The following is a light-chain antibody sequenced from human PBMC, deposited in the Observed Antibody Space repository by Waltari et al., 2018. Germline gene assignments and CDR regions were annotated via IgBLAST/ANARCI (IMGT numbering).Light chain of an antibody. CDR3: SAWDSDLSAWV. V-gene: IGLV10-54*04. Sequence: QAGLTQPPSVSKGFRQTATLTCTGNTNNVGYEAAAWLQQHQGHPPKLLSYRNNNRPSGISERFSASRSGNTASLTITELQAEDEGDYYCSAWDSDLSAWVFGGGTKLTVL. J-gene: IGLJ3*02. CDR2: RNN. CDR1: TNNVGYEA.